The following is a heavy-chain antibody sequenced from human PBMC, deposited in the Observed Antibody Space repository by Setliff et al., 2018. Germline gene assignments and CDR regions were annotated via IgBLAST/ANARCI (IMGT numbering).Heavy chain of an antibody. CDR2: ISWASGSI. D-gene: IGHD3-22*01. V-gene: IGHV3-9*01. J-gene: IGHJ4*02. CDR3: ARGTRGYFDSTGYFEY. CDR1: GFRFDDYA. Sequence: GGSLRLSCVGSGFRFDDYAMHWVRQRLGQGLEWVAGISWASGSIDYVDSVEGRFTISRDNLRNSVYLDMKNLRADDGALYLCARGTRGYFDSTGYFEYWGPGTLVTVSS.